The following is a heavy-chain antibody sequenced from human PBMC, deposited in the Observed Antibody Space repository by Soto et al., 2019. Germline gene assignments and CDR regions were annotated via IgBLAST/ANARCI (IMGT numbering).Heavy chain of an antibody. CDR3: AKNYDFWSGPSYWYFEL. CDR2: ISGSGGST. CDR1: GFTFSSYA. J-gene: IGHJ2*01. V-gene: IGHV3-23*01. D-gene: IGHD3-3*01. Sequence: EVQLLESGGGLVQPGGSLRLSCAASGFTFSSYAMSWVRQAPGKGLEWVSAISGSGGSTYYADSVKGRFTISRDNSKNTLYLQMNSLRADDTAVYYCAKNYDFWSGPSYWYFELWGRGTLVTVSS.